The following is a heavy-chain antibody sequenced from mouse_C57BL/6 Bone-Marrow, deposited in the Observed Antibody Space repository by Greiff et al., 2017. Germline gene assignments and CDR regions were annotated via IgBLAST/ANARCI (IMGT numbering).Heavy chain of an antibody. Sequence: EVKLMESGGGLVTPGGSLTLSCAASGFTFSDYGMHWVRQAPEKGLEWVAYISSGSSTIYYADTVTGRFTISRDNSKNTLFLQMTSLRSEDTAMYYCAREDCCAYWGKGTLVTVSA. CDR2: ISSGSSTI. V-gene: IGHV5-17*01. CDR3: AREDCCAY. J-gene: IGHJ3*01. CDR1: GFTFSDYG.